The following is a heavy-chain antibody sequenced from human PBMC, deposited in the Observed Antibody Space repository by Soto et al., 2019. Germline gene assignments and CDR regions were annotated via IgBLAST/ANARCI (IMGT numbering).Heavy chain of an antibody. CDR1: GGSISSYY. Sequence: SETLSLTCTVSGGSISSYYWSWIRQPPGKGLEWIGYIYYSGSTNYNPYLKSRVTISVDTSKNQFSLKLSSVTAADTAVYYCARVDGCTNGVCYVVSPWFDPWGQGTLVTVSS. J-gene: IGHJ5*02. D-gene: IGHD2-8*01. CDR3: ARVDGCTNGVCYVVSPWFDP. V-gene: IGHV4-59*01. CDR2: IYYSGST.